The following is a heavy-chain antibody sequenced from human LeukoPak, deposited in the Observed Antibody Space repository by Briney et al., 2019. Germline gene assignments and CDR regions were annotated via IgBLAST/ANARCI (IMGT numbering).Heavy chain of an antibody. D-gene: IGHD3-10*01. Sequence: ASVKVSCKASGYTFTSYYMHWVRQAPGQGLEWTGIINPSGGSTSYAQKFQGRVTMTRDTSTSTVYMELSSLRSEDTAVYYCARGSMVRGVSDWFDPWGQGTLVTVSS. V-gene: IGHV1-46*01. CDR3: ARGSMVRGVSDWFDP. J-gene: IGHJ5*02. CDR2: INPSGGST. CDR1: GYTFTSYY.